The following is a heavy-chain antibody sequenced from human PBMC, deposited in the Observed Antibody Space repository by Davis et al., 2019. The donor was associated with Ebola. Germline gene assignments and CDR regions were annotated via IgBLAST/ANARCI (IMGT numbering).Heavy chain of an antibody. CDR3: VPGTWI. CDR2: IHQDESKK. D-gene: IGHD5-12*01. Sequence: GESLKISCAASGFTFSGYVMSWVRQAPGKGLEWVARIHQDESKKYYVDSVKGRFIISRDNAKNSLYLQMNSLRVEDTAVYYCVPGTWIRGQGSLVTVSS. V-gene: IGHV3-7*03. CDR1: GFTFSGYV. J-gene: IGHJ4*02.